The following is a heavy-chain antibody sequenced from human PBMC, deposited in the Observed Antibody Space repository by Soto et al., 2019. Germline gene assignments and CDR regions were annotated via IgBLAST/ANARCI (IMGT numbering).Heavy chain of an antibody. Sequence: SETLSLTCPVSGGSISSYYWSWIRQPPGKGLEWIGYIYYSGSTNYNPSLTSRVTISVDTSKNQFSLKLSSVTAADTAVYYCARALSESMIVVALYDYWGQGILVTVS. J-gene: IGHJ4*02. CDR2: IYYSGST. CDR1: GGSISSYY. CDR3: ARALSESMIVVALYDY. D-gene: IGHD3-22*01. V-gene: IGHV4-59*01.